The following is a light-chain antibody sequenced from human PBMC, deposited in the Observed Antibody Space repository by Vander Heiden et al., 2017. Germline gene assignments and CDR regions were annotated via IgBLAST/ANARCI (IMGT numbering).Light chain of an antibody. J-gene: IGKJ5*01. CDR2: AAS. Sequence: DIQLPQSPSSLSASVGDRVTITCRASQSISSYLNWYQQKPGKAPKLLIYAASSLQSGVPSRFSGSGSGTDFTLTISSLQPEDFATYYCQQSDSTPPGFGQGTRLEIK. CDR3: QQSDSTPPG. CDR1: QSISSY. V-gene: IGKV1-39*01.